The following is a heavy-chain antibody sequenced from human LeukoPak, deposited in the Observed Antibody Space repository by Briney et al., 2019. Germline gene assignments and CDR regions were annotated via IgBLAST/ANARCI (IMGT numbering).Heavy chain of an antibody. J-gene: IGHJ5*02. CDR1: GYSFTSYW. CDR2: IYPGDSDT. D-gene: IGHD6-13*01. CDR3: ARLGGGSSWFYTRNWFDP. Sequence: GESLKISCKGSGYSFTSYWIGWVRQMPGKGLGWMGIIYPGDSDTRYSPSFQGQVTISADKSISTAYLQWSSLKASDTAMYYCARLGGGSSWFYTRNWFDPWGQGTLVTVSS. V-gene: IGHV5-51*01.